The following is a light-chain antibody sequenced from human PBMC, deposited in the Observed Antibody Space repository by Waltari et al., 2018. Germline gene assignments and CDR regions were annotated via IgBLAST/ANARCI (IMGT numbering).Light chain of an antibody. CDR1: NSHVESHY. J-gene: IGLJ1*01. Sequence: QSVLTQPPSASGTPGQRVTISCSGSNSHVESHYVYWYQQVPGTAPKLLIYTNSQRPSGVPDRFSGSKSGTSASLAISGLRSEDEADYYCAAWDDRLSGYVFGSGNSVTVL. V-gene: IGLV1-47*01. CDR3: AAWDDRLSGYV. CDR2: TNS.